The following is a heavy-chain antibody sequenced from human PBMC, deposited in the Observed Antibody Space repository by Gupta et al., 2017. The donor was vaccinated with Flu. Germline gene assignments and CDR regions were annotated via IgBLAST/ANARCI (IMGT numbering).Heavy chain of an antibody. CDR2: ISPKFDTS. CDR1: RGTFTTYE. Sequence: QEQLEQSGAVVKKPGSSVKVSCKTSRGTFTTYEITWVRQAPGQGLEWMGGISPKFDTSSYAQKFQGRVTITADKSTSTVYMELSRLTSDDTAMYYCARRYCTGGTCYSDRGYFDYWGQGTLVTVSS. J-gene: IGHJ4*02. CDR3: ARRYCTGGTCYSDRGYFDY. D-gene: IGHD2-15*01. V-gene: IGHV1-69*06.